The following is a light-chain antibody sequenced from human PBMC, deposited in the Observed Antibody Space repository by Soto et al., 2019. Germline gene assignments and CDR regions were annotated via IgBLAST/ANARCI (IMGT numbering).Light chain of an antibody. CDR1: SSNIGAGYD. CDR2: GNS. Sequence: VLTQSPSVSGAPGQRVTISCTGSSSNIGAGYDVHWYQQLPGTAPKLLIYGNSNRPSGVPDRFSGSKSGTSASLAITGLQAEDEADYYCQSYDSSLSGSVVFGGGTKLTVL. J-gene: IGLJ2*01. CDR3: QSYDSSLSGSVV. V-gene: IGLV1-40*01.